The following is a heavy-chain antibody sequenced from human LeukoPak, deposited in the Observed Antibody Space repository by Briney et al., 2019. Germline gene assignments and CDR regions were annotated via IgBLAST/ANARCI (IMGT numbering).Heavy chain of an antibody. CDR2: IYYSGST. CDR3: AREVRYSSSWYGTGWFDP. D-gene: IGHD6-13*01. CDR1: GGSISNYY. J-gene: IGHJ5*02. Sequence: PSETLSLTCTFSGGSISNYYWSWVRQPPGRGLEWIGYIYYSGSTNYNPSLKSRVTISVDTSKNQFSLKLSSVTAADTAVYYCAREVRYSSSWYGTGWFDPWGQGTLVTVSS. V-gene: IGHV4-59*01.